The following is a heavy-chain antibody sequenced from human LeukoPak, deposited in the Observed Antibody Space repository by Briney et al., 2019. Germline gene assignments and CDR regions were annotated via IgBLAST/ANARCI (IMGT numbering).Heavy chain of an antibody. Sequence: SETLSLTCAVYGGSFSGYYWSWIRQPPGKGLEWIGEINHSGSTNYNPSLKSRVTISVDTSKNQFSLKLSSVTAADTAVYYCARGLARYSYGSYFDYWGQGTLVTVSS. CDR3: ARGLARYSYGSYFDY. CDR1: GGSFSGYY. D-gene: IGHD5-18*01. CDR2: INHSGST. J-gene: IGHJ4*02. V-gene: IGHV4-34*01.